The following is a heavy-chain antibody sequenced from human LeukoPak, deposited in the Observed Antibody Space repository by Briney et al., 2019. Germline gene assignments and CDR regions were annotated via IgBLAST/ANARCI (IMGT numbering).Heavy chain of an antibody. CDR2: ISSSSSYI. D-gene: IGHD5-12*01. Sequence: NPGGSLRLSCATSGFTFWSYGMHWVRQVPGKGLEWVSSISSSSSYIYYADSVKGRFTISRDSAKNSLYLQMNSLRAEDTAVYYCAREGGGYRGCFDYWGQGTLVTVSS. V-gene: IGHV3-21*01. J-gene: IGHJ4*02. CDR3: AREGGGYRGCFDY. CDR1: GFTFWSYG.